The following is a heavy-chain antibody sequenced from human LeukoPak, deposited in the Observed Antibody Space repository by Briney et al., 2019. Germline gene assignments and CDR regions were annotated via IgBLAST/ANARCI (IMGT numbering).Heavy chain of an antibody. J-gene: IGHJ4*02. CDR3: ARGGRDGYNFVTYYFDY. CDR2: MNPNSGNT. D-gene: IGHD5-24*01. V-gene: IGHV1-8*01. Sequence: ASVKVSCKASGYTFTSYDINWVRQATGQGLEWMGWMNPNSGNTGYAQKFQGRVTMTRNTSISTAYMELSSLRSEDTAVYYCARGGRDGYNFVTYYFDYWGQGTLVTVSS. CDR1: GYTFTSYD.